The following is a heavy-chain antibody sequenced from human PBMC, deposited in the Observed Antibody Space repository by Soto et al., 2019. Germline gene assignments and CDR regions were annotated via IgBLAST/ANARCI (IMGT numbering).Heavy chain of an antibody. V-gene: IGHV3-23*01. D-gene: IGHD6-6*01. Sequence: HPGGSLRLSCAGSGFTFSNYAMSWVRQAPGKGLEWVSAISSAVNTYYADSVKGRFTISRDNSKNTLSLQMNSLRAEDTAVYYCAKQVRDGTSSPYYFDYWGQGTLVTV. CDR1: GFTFSNYA. CDR3: AKQVRDGTSSPYYFDY. J-gene: IGHJ4*02. CDR2: ISSAVNT.